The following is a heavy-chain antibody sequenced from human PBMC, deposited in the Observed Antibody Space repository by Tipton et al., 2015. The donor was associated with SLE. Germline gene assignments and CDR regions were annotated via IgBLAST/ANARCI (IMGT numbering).Heavy chain of an antibody. V-gene: IGHV4-34*01. Sequence: TLSLTCAVYGGSFSGYYWSWIRQPPGKGLEWIGEINHSGSTNYSPSLKTRVTISVDTSKNQFSLKLRSVTAADTAVYYCARVGDGYKEWGQGTLVTVSS. D-gene: IGHD5-24*01. CDR1: GGSFSGYY. CDR3: ARVGDGYKE. J-gene: IGHJ4*02. CDR2: INHSGST.